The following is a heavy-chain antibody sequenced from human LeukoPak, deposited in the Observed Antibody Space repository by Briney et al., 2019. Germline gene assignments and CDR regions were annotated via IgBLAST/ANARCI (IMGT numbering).Heavy chain of an antibody. V-gene: IGHV3-74*01. Sequence: GGSLRLSCAASGFTFSPYDMHWVRQAPGKGLVWVSRINSDGSSTNYADSVKGRFTISRDNAKNTLHLQMNSLRAEDTAVYYCVRDLGIAVAPGYWGQGTLVTVSS. CDR2: INSDGSST. D-gene: IGHD6-19*01. CDR1: GFTFSPYD. CDR3: VRDLGIAVAPGY. J-gene: IGHJ4*02.